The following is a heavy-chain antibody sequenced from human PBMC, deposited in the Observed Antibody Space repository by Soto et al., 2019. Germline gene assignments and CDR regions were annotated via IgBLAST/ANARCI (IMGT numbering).Heavy chain of an antibody. V-gene: IGHV1-69*04. D-gene: IGHD3-22*01. CDR2: IIPILGIA. Sequence: VASVKVSCKASGYTFTSYGISWVRQAPGQGLEWMGRIIPILGIANYAQKFQGRVTITADKSTSTAYMELSSLRSEDTAVYYCARVWMRYYDSSGYSYYYYGMDVWG. CDR1: GYTFTSYG. CDR3: ARVWMRYYDSSGYSYYYYGMDV. J-gene: IGHJ6*02.